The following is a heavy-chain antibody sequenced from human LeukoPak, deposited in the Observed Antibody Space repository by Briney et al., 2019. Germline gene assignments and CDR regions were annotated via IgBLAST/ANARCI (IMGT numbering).Heavy chain of an antibody. CDR2: INAGNGNT. V-gene: IGHV1-3*01. CDR3: ASTLGYCSSTSCDLPTGC. D-gene: IGHD2-2*01. Sequence: ASVTVSCTASGYTFTSYAMHWVRQAPGQRLEWMGWINAGNGNTKYSQKFQGRVTITRDTSASTAYMELSSLRSEDTAVYYCASTLGYCSSTSCDLPTGCWGQGTLVTVSS. J-gene: IGHJ4*02. CDR1: GYTFTSYA.